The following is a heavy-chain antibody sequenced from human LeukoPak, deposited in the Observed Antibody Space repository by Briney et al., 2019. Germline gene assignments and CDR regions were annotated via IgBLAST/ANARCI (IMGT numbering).Heavy chain of an antibody. Sequence: GGSLGLSCAVSGFTFSDHHMDWVRQAPGKGLEWIGRSKNKANAYSTVYAASVKGRFTFSRDDPKNSLYLQMDSLKDEDTAVYYCSRIFYHGSTGYYPDHWGQGTLVTVSS. CDR3: SRIFYHGSTGYYPDH. J-gene: IGHJ4*02. D-gene: IGHD3-9*01. V-gene: IGHV3-72*01. CDR1: GFTFSDHH. CDR2: SKNKANAYST.